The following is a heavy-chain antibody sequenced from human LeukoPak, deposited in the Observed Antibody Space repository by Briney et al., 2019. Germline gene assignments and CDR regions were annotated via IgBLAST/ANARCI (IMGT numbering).Heavy chain of an antibody. Sequence: GASVKVSCKASGYTFTSYAISWVRQAPGQGLEYMGWIDTNTGNPTYAQGFTGRFVFSLDTSVSTAYLQISSLKAEDSAIYFCANCYDSSGFFAYWGQGTLVTVSS. V-gene: IGHV7-4-1*02. CDR2: IDTNTGNP. CDR1: GYTFTSYA. J-gene: IGHJ4*02. CDR3: ANCYDSSGFFAY. D-gene: IGHD3-22*01.